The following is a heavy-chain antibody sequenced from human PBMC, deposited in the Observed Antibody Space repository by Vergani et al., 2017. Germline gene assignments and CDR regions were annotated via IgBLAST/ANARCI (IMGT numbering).Heavy chain of an antibody. Sequence: QVQLVESGGGVVQPGGSLRLSCAASGFTFSSYGMHWVRQAPGKGLEWVAFIRYDGSNKYYADSVKGRFTISRDNSKNTRYLQMNSLRAEDTAVYYCAKGHSGSYFDYWGQGTLVTVSS. V-gene: IGHV3-30*02. CDR3: AKGHSGSYFDY. CDR2: IRYDGSNK. D-gene: IGHD1-26*01. CDR1: GFTFSSYG. J-gene: IGHJ4*02.